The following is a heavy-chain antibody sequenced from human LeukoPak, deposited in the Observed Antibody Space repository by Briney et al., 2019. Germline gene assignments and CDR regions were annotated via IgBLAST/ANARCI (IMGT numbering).Heavy chain of an antibody. D-gene: IGHD6-6*01. J-gene: IGHJ4*02. Sequence: GESLRLSCAASGFTFSMYWMSWVRQAPGKGLEWVANIKEDGSEKYYVDSVKGRFTVSRDNTKNSLYLQKNSLRVEDTAVYYCARIGYRSSTFDYWGQGTPVTVSS. CDR3: ARIGYRSSTFDY. V-gene: IGHV3-7*05. CDR1: GFTFSMYW. CDR2: IKEDGSEK.